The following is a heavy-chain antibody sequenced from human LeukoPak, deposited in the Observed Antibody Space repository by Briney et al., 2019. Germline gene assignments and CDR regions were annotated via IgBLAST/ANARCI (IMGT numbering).Heavy chain of an antibody. V-gene: IGHV3-74*01. CDR3: ARGLSYAVAYGDY. CDR2: INRDGTGT. D-gene: IGHD6-19*01. J-gene: IGHJ4*02. Sequence: GGSLRLSCAPSGFIFSDYWFHWVRQTPVQGLVWVAAINRDGTGTSHADSVRGRFTVSRDNAKNTLYLQLNSLRADDTAVYYCARGLSYAVAYGDYWGQGTLVTVSS. CDR1: GFIFSDYW.